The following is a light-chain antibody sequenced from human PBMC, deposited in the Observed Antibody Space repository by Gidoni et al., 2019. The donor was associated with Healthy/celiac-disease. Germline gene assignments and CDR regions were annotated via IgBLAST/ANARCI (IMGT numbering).Light chain of an antibody. CDR3: QAYDSSLTGPVV. V-gene: IGLV1-40*01. CDR1: GSNIGAGYD. J-gene: IGLJ2*01. CDR2: GNN. Sequence: QSVRTQPTSVSAAPGQRVTISCTGSGSNIGAGYDVHWYQLLPGTAPKLLISGNNNRPSGVPDRFSGSKSCTSASLAITGLQAEDEADYYCQAYDSSLTGPVVFGGGTKLTVL.